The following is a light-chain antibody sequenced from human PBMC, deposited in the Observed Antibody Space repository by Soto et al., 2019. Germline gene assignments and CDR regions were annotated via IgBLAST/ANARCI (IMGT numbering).Light chain of an antibody. Sequence: EIVLTPAPGTLSFSPGERATLSCRASQSVSSSYLAWYQQKPGQAPRLLIYGATNRATGIPDRFSGSGSGTDFTLTISRLEPEDFAVYYCQQYGSSLFTFGPGTKVDI. CDR1: QSVSSSY. J-gene: IGKJ3*01. CDR3: QQYGSSLFT. CDR2: GAT. V-gene: IGKV3-20*01.